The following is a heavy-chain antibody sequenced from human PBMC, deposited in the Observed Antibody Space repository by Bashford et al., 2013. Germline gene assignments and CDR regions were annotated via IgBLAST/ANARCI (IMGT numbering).Heavy chain of an antibody. CDR2: IYWDDDK. Sequence: SGPTLVKPTQTLTLTCTFSGFSLASSGVAVGWIRQPPGKALEWLAHIYWDDDKRYSPSLKSRLTITKDTSKNQVVLTMTNVDPVDTATYFCAHIPVYSYGPASPDYWGQGTLVTVSS. CDR3: AHIPVYSYGPASPDY. V-gene: IGHV2-5*02. D-gene: IGHD5-18*01. J-gene: IGHJ4*02. CDR1: GFSLASSGVA.